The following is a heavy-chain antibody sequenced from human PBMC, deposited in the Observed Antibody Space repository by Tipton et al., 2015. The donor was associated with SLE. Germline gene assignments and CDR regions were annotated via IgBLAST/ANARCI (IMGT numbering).Heavy chain of an antibody. Sequence: TLSLTCTVSGGSISSSSYYWSWIRQPAGKGLEWLGRIYSRGSTTYNPSLKSRVTISIDTSKNQFSLNLSSVTAADTAVYYCARGPRPTSATHYFQYWGQGSLVSGSS. CDR2: IYSRGST. CDR3: ARGPRPTSATHYFQY. J-gene: IGHJ1*01. CDR1: GGSISSSSYY. V-gene: IGHV4-61*02.